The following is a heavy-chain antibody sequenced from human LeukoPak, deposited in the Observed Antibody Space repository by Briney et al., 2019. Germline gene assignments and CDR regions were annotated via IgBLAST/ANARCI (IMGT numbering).Heavy chain of an antibody. CDR1: GYTFTGYY. D-gene: IGHD4-23*01. CDR3: ATEGDYGGFDY. Sequence: ASVKVSCKASGYTFTGYYMHWVRQAPGQGLEWMGRINPNSGGTNYAQKFQGRVTITADESTSTAYMELSSLRSEDTAVYYCATEGDYGGFDYWGQGTLVTVSS. V-gene: IGHV1-2*06. J-gene: IGHJ4*02. CDR2: INPNSGGT.